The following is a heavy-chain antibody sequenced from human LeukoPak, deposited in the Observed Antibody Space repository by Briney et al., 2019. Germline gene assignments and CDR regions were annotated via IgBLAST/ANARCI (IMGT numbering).Heavy chain of an antibody. Sequence: GGSLRLSCAAYGFTFSSYAMSWVRQAPGKGLEWVSAISGSGGSTYYADSVKGRFTISRDNSKNTLYLQMNSLRAEDTAVYYCAKGAGGYPPRRYGMDVWGQGTTVTVSS. D-gene: IGHD1-26*01. CDR1: GFTFSSYA. J-gene: IGHJ6*02. CDR3: AKGAGGYPPRRYGMDV. CDR2: ISGSGGST. V-gene: IGHV3-23*01.